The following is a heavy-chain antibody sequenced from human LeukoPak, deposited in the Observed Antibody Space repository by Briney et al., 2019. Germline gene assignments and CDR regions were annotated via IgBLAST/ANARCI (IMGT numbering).Heavy chain of an antibody. CDR1: GGSISSSSYY. D-gene: IGHD4-17*01. CDR2: ISYSGST. CDR3: ARVPGDYLYYFDY. Sequence: PSETLSLTCTVSGGSISSSSYYWGWIRQPPGKGLEWIGSISYSGSTYYNPSLKSRVTISVDTSKNQFSLKLSSVAAADTAVYYCARVPGDYLYYFDYWGQGTLVTVPS. J-gene: IGHJ4*02. V-gene: IGHV4-39*07.